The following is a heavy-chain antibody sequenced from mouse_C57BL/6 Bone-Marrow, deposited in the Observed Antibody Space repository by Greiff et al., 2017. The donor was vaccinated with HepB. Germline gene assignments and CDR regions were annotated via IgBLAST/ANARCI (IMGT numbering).Heavy chain of an antibody. CDR3: TLYVCFDY. V-gene: IGHV14-1*01. CDR2: IDPEDGDT. Sequence: VHVKQSGAELVRPGASVKLSCTASGFNIKDYYMHWVKQRPEQGLEWIGRIDPEDGDTEYAPKFQGKATMTADTSSNTAYLQLSSLTSEDTAVYYCTLYVCFDYWGQGTTLTVSS. CDR1: GFNIKDYY. J-gene: IGHJ2*01.